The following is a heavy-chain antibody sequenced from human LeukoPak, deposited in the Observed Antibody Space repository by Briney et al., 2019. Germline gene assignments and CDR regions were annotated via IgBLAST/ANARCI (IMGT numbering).Heavy chain of an antibody. D-gene: IGHD4-17*01. V-gene: IGHV3-33*01. CDR2: IWYDGSNK. J-gene: IGHJ4*02. Sequence: GGSLRLSCAASGFTFSSYGMHWVRQAPGKGLEWVAVIWYDGSNKYYADSVKGRFTISRDNSKNTLYLQMNSLRAEDTAVYYCGREYGDYGAAFDYWGQKTLLTVSS. CDR3: GREYGDYGAAFDY. CDR1: GFTFSSYG.